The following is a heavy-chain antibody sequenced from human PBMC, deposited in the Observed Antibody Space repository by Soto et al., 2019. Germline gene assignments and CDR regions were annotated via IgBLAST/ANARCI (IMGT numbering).Heavy chain of an antibody. J-gene: IGHJ4*02. CDR2: ITSDTKTI. Sequence: EVQLVESGGDLVQREGSLRLSCVASGFTFSVYSMNWVRQAPGKGLEWFSYITSDTKTIKYADSVKGRFTISRDNAKNSXYLQMNSLRDEDTAVYYCARSVEGHFDYWGQGTVVTVSS. V-gene: IGHV3-48*02. D-gene: IGHD6-19*01. CDR1: GFTFSVYS. CDR3: ARSVEGHFDY.